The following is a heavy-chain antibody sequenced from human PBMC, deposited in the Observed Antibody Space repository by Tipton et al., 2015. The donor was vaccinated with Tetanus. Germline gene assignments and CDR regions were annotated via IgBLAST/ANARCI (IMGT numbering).Heavy chain of an antibody. CDR2: IYYSGST. CDR1: GGSISSGGYY. V-gene: IGHV4-31*03. CDR3: ASLGGVAARPSYYGMDV. Sequence: TLSLTCTVSGGSISSGGYYWSWIRQHPGKGLEWIGYIYYSGSTYYNPSLKSRVTISVDTSKNQFSLKLSSVTAADTAVYYCASLGGVAARPSYYGMDVWGQGTTVTVSS. D-gene: IGHD6-6*01. J-gene: IGHJ6*02.